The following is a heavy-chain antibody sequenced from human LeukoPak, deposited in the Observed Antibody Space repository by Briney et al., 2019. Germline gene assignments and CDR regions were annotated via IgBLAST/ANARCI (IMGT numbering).Heavy chain of an antibody. Sequence: PSETLSLTCAVYGGSFSDYYWKWIRQPPGKGLEWIGEINHSGTTNYNPSLKSRVTISVDTSKNQFSLRLSAVTAADTAVYHCARGLRLPSRSAPAVPHVWAKGTTVTVSA. V-gene: IGHV4-34*01. D-gene: IGHD2-2*01. J-gene: IGHJ6*04. CDR3: ARGLRLPSRSAPAVPHV. CDR2: INHSGTT. CDR1: GGSFSDYY.